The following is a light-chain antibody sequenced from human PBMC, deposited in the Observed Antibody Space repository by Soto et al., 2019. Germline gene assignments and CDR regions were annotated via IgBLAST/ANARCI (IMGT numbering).Light chain of an antibody. J-gene: IGLJ1*01. CDR1: SSDVGGYNY. CDR3: ISYTSSSTRV. Sequence: QSALTQPASVSGSPGQSITISCTGTSSDVGGYNYVSWYQQHPGKAPKLMIYEVSNRPSWVSNRFSGSKSGNTASLTISGLQAEDEADYYCISYTSSSTRVFGTGTKLTVL. V-gene: IGLV2-14*01. CDR2: EVS.